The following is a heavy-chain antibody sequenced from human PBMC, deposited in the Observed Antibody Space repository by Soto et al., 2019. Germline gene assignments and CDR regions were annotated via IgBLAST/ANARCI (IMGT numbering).Heavy chain of an antibody. CDR2: IYYSGST. J-gene: IGHJ3*02. V-gene: IGHV4-59*12. Sequence: SETLSLTCTVSGGSISSYYWSWIRQPPGKGLEWIGYIYYSGSTNYNPSLKSRVTISVDTSKNQFSLKLSSVTAEDTAVYYCAKKLPEAGAHFAFDIWGHGTMVTVSS. D-gene: IGHD2-2*01. CDR3: AKKLPEAGAHFAFDI. CDR1: GGSISSYY.